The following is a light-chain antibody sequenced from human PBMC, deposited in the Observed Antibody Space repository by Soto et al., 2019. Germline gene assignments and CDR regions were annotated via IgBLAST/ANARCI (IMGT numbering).Light chain of an antibody. J-gene: IGKJ1*01. Sequence: EIVMTQSPGTLSVSPGERATLSCRASQSVSSNLAWYQHKPGQAPRLLIYGASTRATGISARFSGSGSGTEFTLTISSLQSEDFAVYFCQQYNNWPRTFGQGTKVDIK. CDR2: GAS. CDR3: QQYNNWPRT. CDR1: QSVSSN. V-gene: IGKV3-15*01.